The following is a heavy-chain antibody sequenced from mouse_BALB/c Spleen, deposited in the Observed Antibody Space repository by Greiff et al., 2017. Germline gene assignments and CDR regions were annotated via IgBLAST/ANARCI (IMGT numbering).Heavy chain of an antibody. Sequence: VQLKESGAELVKPGASVKLSCTASGFNIKDTYMHWVKQRPEQGLEWIGRIDPANGNTKYDPKFQGKATITADTSSNTAYLQLSSLTSEDTAVYYCAYGSPWFAYWGQGTLVTVSA. CDR2: IDPANGNT. V-gene: IGHV14-3*02. J-gene: IGHJ3*01. CDR1: GFNIKDTY. CDR3: AYGSPWFAY. D-gene: IGHD2-2*01.